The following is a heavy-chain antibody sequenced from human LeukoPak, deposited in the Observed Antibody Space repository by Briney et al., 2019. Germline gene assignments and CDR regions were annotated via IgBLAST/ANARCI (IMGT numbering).Heavy chain of an antibody. CDR2: IISDGGTT. CDR3: ARISYDSSGYYDY. Sequence: GGSLSLSCAASGFTFSSYWIHWVRQAPGKGLVWVSRIISDGGTTSYADSVKGRFTISRDTAKNTLYLQMNSLRADDTAVYYCARISYDSSGYYDYWGQGALVTVSS. CDR1: GFTFSSYW. V-gene: IGHV3-74*01. D-gene: IGHD3-22*01. J-gene: IGHJ4*02.